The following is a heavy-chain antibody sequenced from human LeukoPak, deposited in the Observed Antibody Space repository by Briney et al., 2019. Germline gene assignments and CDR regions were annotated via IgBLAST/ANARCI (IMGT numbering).Heavy chain of an antibody. J-gene: IGHJ6*02. Sequence: GRSLRLSCAASGFTFSSYAMHWVRQAPGKGLEWVAVISYDGSNKYYADSVKGRFTISRDNAKNSLYLQMNSLRAEDTAVYYCARILSTPHSSGWHYGMDVWGQGTTVTVSS. CDR2: ISYDGSNK. V-gene: IGHV3-30*04. CDR1: GFTFSSYA. D-gene: IGHD6-19*01. CDR3: ARILSTPHSSGWHYGMDV.